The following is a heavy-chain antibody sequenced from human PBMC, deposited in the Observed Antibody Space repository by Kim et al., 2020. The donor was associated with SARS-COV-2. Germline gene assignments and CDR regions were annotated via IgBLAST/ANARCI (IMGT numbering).Heavy chain of an antibody. D-gene: IGHD3-16*01. CDR1: GGSISSSSYY. J-gene: IGHJ4*02. CDR2: IYYSGST. V-gene: IGHV4-39*07. Sequence: SETLSLTCTVSGGSISSSSYYWGWIRQPPGKGLEWIGSIYYSGSTYYNPSLKSRVTISVDTSKNQFSLKLSSVTAADTAVYYCAREGGDYFDYWGQGTLVTVSS. CDR3: AREGGDYFDY.